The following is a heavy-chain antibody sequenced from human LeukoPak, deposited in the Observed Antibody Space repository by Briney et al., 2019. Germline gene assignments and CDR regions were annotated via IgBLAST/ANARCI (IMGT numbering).Heavy chain of an antibody. J-gene: IGHJ4*02. Sequence: GGSLRLSCAASGFTFSSYSMNWVRQAPGKGLEWVSSISSSSSYIYYADSVKGRFTISGDNAKNSLYLQMNSLRAEDTAVYHCARMPFYGSGSRYYFDYWGQGTLVTVSS. D-gene: IGHD3-10*01. CDR3: ARMPFYGSGSRYYFDY. CDR1: GFTFSSYS. V-gene: IGHV3-21*01. CDR2: ISSSSSYI.